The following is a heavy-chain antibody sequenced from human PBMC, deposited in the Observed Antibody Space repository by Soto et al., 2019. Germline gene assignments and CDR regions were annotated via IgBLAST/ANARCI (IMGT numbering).Heavy chain of an antibody. Sequence: PGESLKISCNGSGYSFTIYWIGWVRQMPGKGPEWMGIIYPGDSDTRYSPSFQGQVTISADKSISTAYLQWSSLKASDTAMYYCARDQYYDSSGYYFPVAIDYWGQGTLVTVSS. CDR1: GYSFTIYW. CDR2: IYPGDSDT. V-gene: IGHV5-51*01. D-gene: IGHD3-22*01. CDR3: ARDQYYDSSGYYFPVAIDY. J-gene: IGHJ4*02.